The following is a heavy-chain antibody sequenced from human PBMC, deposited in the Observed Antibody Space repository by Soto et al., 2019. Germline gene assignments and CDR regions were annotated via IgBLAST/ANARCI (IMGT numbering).Heavy chain of an antibody. CDR1: GGTFSSYA. J-gene: IGHJ4*02. CDR3: ASEVDTAMDTFYY. CDR2: IIPIFGTA. Sequence: SSVKVSCKASGGTFSSYAISWVRQAPGQGLEWMGGIIPIFGTANYAQKFQGRVTITADESTSTAYMELSSLRSEDTAVYYCASEVDTAMDTFYYWGQGTLVTVSS. D-gene: IGHD5-18*01. V-gene: IGHV1-69*13.